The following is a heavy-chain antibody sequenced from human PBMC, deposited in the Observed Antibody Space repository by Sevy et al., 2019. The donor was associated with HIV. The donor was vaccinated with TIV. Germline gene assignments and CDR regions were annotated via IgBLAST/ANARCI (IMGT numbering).Heavy chain of an antibody. V-gene: IGHV1-8*03. J-gene: IGHJ6*03. CDR1: GYTFTSYD. CDR3: ARLLWFGKLSDYYYYMDV. D-gene: IGHD3-10*01. Sequence: ASVKVSCKASGYTFTSYDINWVRQATGQGLEWMGWMNPNSGNTGYAQKFQGRVTITRNTSISTAYMELSSLRSEDTAVYYCARLLWFGKLSDYYYYMDVWGKGTTVTVSS. CDR2: MNPNSGNT.